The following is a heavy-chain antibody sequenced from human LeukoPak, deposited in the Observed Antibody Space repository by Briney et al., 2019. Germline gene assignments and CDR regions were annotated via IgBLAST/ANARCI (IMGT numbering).Heavy chain of an antibody. CDR1: GYTLTELS. D-gene: IGHD3-3*01. CDR3: ATRNLKIKRFLEWLPQDAFDI. V-gene: IGHV1-24*01. J-gene: IGHJ3*02. CDR2: FDPEDGET. Sequence: ASVKVSCKVSGYTLTELSMHWVRQAPGKGLEWMGGFDPEDGETIYAQKFQGRVTMTEDTSTDTAYMELSSLRSEDTAVYYCATRNLKIKRFLEWLPQDAFDIWGQGTMVTVSS.